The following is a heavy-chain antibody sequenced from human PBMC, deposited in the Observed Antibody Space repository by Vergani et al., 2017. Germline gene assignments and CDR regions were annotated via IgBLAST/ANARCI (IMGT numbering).Heavy chain of an antibody. V-gene: IGHV2-70*15. Sequence: QVTLRESGPALVKPTQTLTLTCTFSGFSLSTSGMCVSWIRQPPGKALEWLARIDWDDDKYYSTSLKTRLTISKDTSQNQVGLTMTNMDPVDTATYYCARTVRSVAGTQAPAEDYWGQGTLVTVSS. CDR1: GFSLSTSGMC. J-gene: IGHJ4*02. CDR2: IDWDDDK. D-gene: IGHD6-19*01. CDR3: ARTVRSVAGTQAPAEDY.